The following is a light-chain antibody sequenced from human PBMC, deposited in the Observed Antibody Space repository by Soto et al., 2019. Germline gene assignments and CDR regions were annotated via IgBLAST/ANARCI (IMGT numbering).Light chain of an antibody. V-gene: IGKV3-20*01. Sequence: EIVLTQSPCTLSLSQGERATLSCRASQSVRSVYFAWYQQKPGQAPRLLSVVASSRATGIPDRFSGGGSGTDCTLTISRLEPEDFALYYCHEYDNSPLTFGGGTKVEIK. CDR2: VAS. CDR3: HEYDNSPLT. J-gene: IGKJ4*01. CDR1: QSVRSVY.